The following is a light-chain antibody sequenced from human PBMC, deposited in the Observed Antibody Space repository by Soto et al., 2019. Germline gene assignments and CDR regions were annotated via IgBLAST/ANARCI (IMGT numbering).Light chain of an antibody. CDR1: QSISSY. CDR3: QQSYSTHWT. Sequence: DIQMTQSPSSLSASVGDRVTITCRASQSISSYLNWYQQKPGKAPKLLIYAASSLQSGVPSRFRGRGSGTEFTLTISSLQPEDFATYDGQQSYSTHWTFGQGTKVEIK. CDR2: AAS. J-gene: IGKJ1*01. V-gene: IGKV1-39*01.